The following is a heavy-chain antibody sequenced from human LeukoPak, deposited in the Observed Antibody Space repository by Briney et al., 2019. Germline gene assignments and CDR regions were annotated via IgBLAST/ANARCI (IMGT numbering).Heavy chain of an antibody. Sequence: GGSLRLSCAASGFTFSNYWMHWVRQAPGKGLVWVSRIKPDGSGTSYVDSVKGRFTISRDNAKSTLYLQMNSLGAEDTAVYCCAKDAVYGSGSVDYWGQGALVTVSS. V-gene: IGHV3-74*01. D-gene: IGHD3-10*01. J-gene: IGHJ4*02. CDR2: IKPDGSGT. CDR1: GFTFSNYW. CDR3: AKDAVYGSGSVDY.